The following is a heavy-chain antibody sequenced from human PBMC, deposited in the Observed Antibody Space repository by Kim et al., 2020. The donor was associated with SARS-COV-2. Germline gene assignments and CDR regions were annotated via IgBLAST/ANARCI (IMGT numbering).Heavy chain of an antibody. J-gene: IGHJ6*02. CDR2: T. Sequence: TDNADSMKGRFTISRNNCKITLYLQMNSLRAEDTAVCYCAKTHSSSSVWGQGTTVTVSS. D-gene: IGHD6-13*01. V-gene: IGHV3-23*01. CDR3: AKTHSSSSV.